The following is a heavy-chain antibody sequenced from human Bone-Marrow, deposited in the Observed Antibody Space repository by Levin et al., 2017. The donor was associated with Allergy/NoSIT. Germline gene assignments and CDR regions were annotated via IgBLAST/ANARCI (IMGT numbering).Heavy chain of an antibody. CDR1: GFTFSSNTFG. Sequence: GGSLRLSCAASGFTFSSNTFGMHWVRQAPGKGLEWLGVVTYDGTEIHYADSVRGRFTVSRVDAENTFYLQMNSLSADDTAVYYCAREQGSGYYRTADFWGQGTLVTVSS. CDR2: VTYDGTEI. CDR3: AREQGSGYYRTADF. D-gene: IGHD3-22*01. J-gene: IGHJ4*02. V-gene: IGHV3-30*03.